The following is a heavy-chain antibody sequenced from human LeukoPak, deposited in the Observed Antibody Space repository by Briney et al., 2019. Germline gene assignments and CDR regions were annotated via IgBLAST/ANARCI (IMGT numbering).Heavy chain of an antibody. CDR3: ARDNRGRGVITATIDY. D-gene: IGHD3-10*01. CDR2: IWYDGSNK. V-gene: IGHV3-33*01. Sequence: GRSLRLSCAASGFSFSSFGMQWVRQAPGEGLVWVAVIWYDGSNKYYGGSVKGRFTISRDNSTSTLYLQMNSLRAKDTAVYYCARDNRGRGVITATIDYWGQGTLVTVSS. CDR1: GFSFSSFG. J-gene: IGHJ4*02.